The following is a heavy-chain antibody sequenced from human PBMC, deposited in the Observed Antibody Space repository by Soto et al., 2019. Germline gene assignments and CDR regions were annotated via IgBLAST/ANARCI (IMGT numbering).Heavy chain of an antibody. CDR2: IKSKTDGGTT. CDR3: TTQGLTLVSCSSTSCAIYY. D-gene: IGHD2-2*01. Sequence: GGSLRLSCAASGFTFSNAWMSWVRQAPGKGLEWVGRIKSKTDGGTTDYAAPVKGRFTISRDDSKNTLYLQMNSLKTEDTAVYYCTTQGLTLVSCSSTSCAIYYWGQGTLVTVSS. CDR1: GFTFSNAW. J-gene: IGHJ4*02. V-gene: IGHV3-15*01.